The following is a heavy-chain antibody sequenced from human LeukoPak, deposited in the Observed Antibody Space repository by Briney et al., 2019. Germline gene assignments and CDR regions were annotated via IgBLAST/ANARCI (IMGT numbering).Heavy chain of an antibody. CDR2: IKPDGSEE. J-gene: IGHJ4*02. Sequence: GGSLRLSCAASGFSFSVYWMSWVRQVPGRGLEWVANIKPDGSEENYVDSVKGRFTISRDNAKNSLFLQMNSLTAEDTATYYCVRNWNLDSWGQGTLLTVSS. CDR3: VRNWNLDS. D-gene: IGHD1-1*01. CDR1: GFSFSVYW. V-gene: IGHV3-7*01.